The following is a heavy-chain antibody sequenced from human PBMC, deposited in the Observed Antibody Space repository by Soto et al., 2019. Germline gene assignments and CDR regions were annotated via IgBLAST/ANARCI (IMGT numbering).Heavy chain of an antibody. CDR2: ISISSSYI. D-gene: IGHD1-1*01. J-gene: IGHJ4*02. CDR1: GFTFSSYS. Sequence: LRLSCAASGFTFSSYSMNWVRQAPGKGLEWVSSISISSSYIYYADSVKGRFTISRDNAKNSLYLQMNSLRAEDTAVYFCTREGSYWNDVGPDWGQGTLVTVSS. V-gene: IGHV3-21*01. CDR3: TREGSYWNDVGPD.